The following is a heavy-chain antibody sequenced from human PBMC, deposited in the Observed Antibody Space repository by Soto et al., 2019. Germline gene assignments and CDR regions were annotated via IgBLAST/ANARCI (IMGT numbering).Heavy chain of an antibody. CDR3: ARVYNWNYSL. Sequence: TLSLTCTVSGGSISSSSYYWGWIRQPPGKGLEWIGSIYYSGSTFYSPSLRSRVTISVDTSKNQFSLRVSSVTAADTAVYYCARVYNWNYSLWGQGTLVTVSS. J-gene: IGHJ4*02. CDR2: IYYSGST. CDR1: GGSISSSSYY. V-gene: IGHV4-39*01. D-gene: IGHD1-1*01.